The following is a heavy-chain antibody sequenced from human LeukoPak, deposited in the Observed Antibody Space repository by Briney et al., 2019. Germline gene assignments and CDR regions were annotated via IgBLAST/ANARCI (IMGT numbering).Heavy chain of an antibody. D-gene: IGHD2-15*01. V-gene: IGHV3-49*04. Sequence: PGGSLRPSRTASGFTFGDYAMSWVRQAPGKGLEWVGFIRSKAYGGTTEYAASVKGRFTISRDDSKSIAYLQMNSLKTEDTAVYYCTRDGRGYLTNWFDPWGQGTLVTVSS. J-gene: IGHJ5*02. CDR3: TRDGRGYLTNWFDP. CDR2: IRSKAYGGTT. CDR1: GFTFGDYA.